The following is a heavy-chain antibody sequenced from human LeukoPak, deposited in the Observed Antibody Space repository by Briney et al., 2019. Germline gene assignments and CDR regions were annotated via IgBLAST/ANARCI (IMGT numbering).Heavy chain of an antibody. D-gene: IGHD3-10*01. V-gene: IGHV4-59*08. CDR3: ARHGQYYYFDY. CDR2: IYYSGST. CDR1: GGSISSYY. J-gene: IGHJ4*02. Sequence: PSETLSLTCTVSGGSISSYYWSWIRQPPGKGLEWIGYIYYSGSTNYNPSLKSRVTISVDTSKNQFSLKLSSVTAADTAMYYCARHGQYYYFDYWGQGTLVTVSS.